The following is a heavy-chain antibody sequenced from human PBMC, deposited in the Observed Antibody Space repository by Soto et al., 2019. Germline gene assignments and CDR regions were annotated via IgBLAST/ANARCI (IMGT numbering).Heavy chain of an antibody. CDR3: ARAHSSSWYGDAFDI. J-gene: IGHJ3*02. V-gene: IGHV4-31*03. CDR1: GGSISSGGYH. CDR2: IYYSGST. D-gene: IGHD6-13*01. Sequence: QVQLQESGPGLVKPSQTLSLTCIVSGGSISSGGYHWSWIRQHPGKRLEWIGNIYYSGSTYYNPSLKSRVTISVDTSKNQFSLKLNSVTAADTAVYYCARAHSSSWYGDAFDIWGQGTMVTVSS.